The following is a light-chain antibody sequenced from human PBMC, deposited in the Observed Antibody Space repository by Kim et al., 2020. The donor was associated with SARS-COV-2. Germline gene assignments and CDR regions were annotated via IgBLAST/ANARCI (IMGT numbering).Light chain of an antibody. J-gene: IGLJ3*02. CDR2: DDN. CDR1: SGNIASDY. CDR3: QSFDGTNWV. V-gene: IGLV6-57*03. Sequence: GKSGTISCTRSSGNIASDYVQWYQQRPGSAPITVVYDDNQTPSGVPDRFSGSVDSSSNSATLTISGLRTEDEADYYCQSFDGTNWVFGGGTQLTVL.